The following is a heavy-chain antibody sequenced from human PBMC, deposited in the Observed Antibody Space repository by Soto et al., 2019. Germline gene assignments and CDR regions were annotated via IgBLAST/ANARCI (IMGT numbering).Heavy chain of an antibody. CDR2: IYPGDSDT. V-gene: IGHV5-51*03. CDR3: ARVRHDYGDPYYMDV. Sequence: EVQLVQSGAEVKKPGESLKISCKGSGYSFTSYWIGWVRQMPGKGLEWMGIIYPGDSDTRYSPSFQGQVTISADKSISTAYLQWSSLKASDTAMYYCARVRHDYGDPYYMDVWGKGTTVTVSS. D-gene: IGHD4-17*01. CDR1: GYSFTSYW. J-gene: IGHJ6*03.